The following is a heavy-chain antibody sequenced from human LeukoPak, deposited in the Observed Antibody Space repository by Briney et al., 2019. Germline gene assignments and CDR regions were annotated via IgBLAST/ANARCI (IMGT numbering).Heavy chain of an antibody. D-gene: IGHD3-22*01. CDR1: GGSVSGGGYS. CDR3: ARLPWGEVITHDAFDI. V-gene: IGHV4-30-2*01. Sequence: SETLSLTCDVSGGSVSGGGYSWSWIRQPPGKGLELIGYIYDSGTTFYNPSLESRLTISVDRSKNQFSLKLSSVTAADTAVYYCARLPWGEVITHDAFDIWGQGTMVTVSS. J-gene: IGHJ3*02. CDR2: IYDSGTT.